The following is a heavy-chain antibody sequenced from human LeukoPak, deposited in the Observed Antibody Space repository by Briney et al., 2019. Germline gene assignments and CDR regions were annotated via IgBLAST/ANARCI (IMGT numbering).Heavy chain of an antibody. D-gene: IGHD5-24*01. CDR3: ARDVRWLQLQN. V-gene: IGHV4-61*08. Sequence: EPSETLSLTCTVSGGSISSGGYYWSWIRQHPGKGLEWIGYIYYSGSTNYNPSLKSRVTISVDTSKNQFSLKLSSVTAADTAVYYCARDVRWLQLQNWGQGTLVTVSS. CDR1: GGSISSGGYY. J-gene: IGHJ4*02. CDR2: IYYSGST.